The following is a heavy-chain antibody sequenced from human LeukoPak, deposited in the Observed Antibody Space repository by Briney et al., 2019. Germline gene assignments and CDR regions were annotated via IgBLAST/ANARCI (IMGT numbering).Heavy chain of an antibody. CDR2: IYSGGGT. CDR3: ASGYDSSGYYYPYDAFDI. Sequence: GGSLRLSCAASGITVSGNYMSWVRQAPGKGLEWVSVIYSGGGTNNADSVKGRFTISRDNSKNTLYLQLNSLRAEDTAVYYCASGYDSSGYYYPYDAFDIWGQGTMVTVSS. J-gene: IGHJ3*02. V-gene: IGHV3-66*01. D-gene: IGHD3-22*01. CDR1: GITVSGNY.